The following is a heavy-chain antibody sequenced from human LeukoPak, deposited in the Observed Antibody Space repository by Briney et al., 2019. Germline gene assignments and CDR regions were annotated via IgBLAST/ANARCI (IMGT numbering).Heavy chain of an antibody. J-gene: IGHJ4*02. Sequence: SGTLSLTCAVSGGSISSSNWWSWVRQPPGKGLEWIGEIYHSGSTNYNPSLKSRVTISVDKSKNQFSLKLSSVTAADTAVYYCATRPPAVAGTQFDYWGQGTLVTVSS. CDR1: GGSISSSNW. D-gene: IGHD6-19*01. CDR3: ATRPPAVAGTQFDY. CDR2: IYHSGST. V-gene: IGHV4-4*02.